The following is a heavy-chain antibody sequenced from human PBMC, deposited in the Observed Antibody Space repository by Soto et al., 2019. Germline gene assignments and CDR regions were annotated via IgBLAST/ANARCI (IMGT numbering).Heavy chain of an antibody. CDR3: ARERWLVLAGEY. J-gene: IGHJ4*02. CDR2: INHSGST. Sequence: PSETLSLTCAVYGGSFSGYYWSWIRQPPGKGLEWIGEINHSGSTNYNPSLKSRVTISVDTSKNQFSLKLSSVTAADTAVYYCARERWLVLAGEYWDQRTLVTVSS. CDR1: GGSFSGYY. D-gene: IGHD6-19*01. V-gene: IGHV4-34*01.